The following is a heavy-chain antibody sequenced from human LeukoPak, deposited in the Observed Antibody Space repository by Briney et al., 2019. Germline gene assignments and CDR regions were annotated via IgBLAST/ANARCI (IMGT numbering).Heavy chain of an antibody. D-gene: IGHD6-6*01. Sequence: SETLSLTCAVSGYSISSGYYWGWIRQPPGKGLEWIGSIYHSGSTYYNPSLKSRVTISVDTSKNQFSLKLSSVTAADTAVYYCARAGGAGSSSGNWFDPWGQGTLVTVSS. V-gene: IGHV4-38-2*01. J-gene: IGHJ5*02. CDR1: GYSISSGYY. CDR3: ARAGGAGSSSGNWFDP. CDR2: IYHSGST.